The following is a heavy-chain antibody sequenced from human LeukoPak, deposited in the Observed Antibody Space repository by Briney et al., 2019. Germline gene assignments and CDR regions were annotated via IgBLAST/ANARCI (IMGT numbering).Heavy chain of an antibody. V-gene: IGHV4-59*01. Sequence: PSETLSLTCTVSGGSISSYYWSWIRQPPGKGLEWIGYIYYSGSTNYNPSLKSRVTISVDTSKNPFSLKLGSVTAADTAVYYCARDSVDYDFWSERGISDAFHIWAQGTMVTVSS. CDR3: ARDSVDYDFWSERGISDAFHI. D-gene: IGHD3-3*01. CDR2: IYYSGST. CDR1: GGSISSYY. J-gene: IGHJ3*02.